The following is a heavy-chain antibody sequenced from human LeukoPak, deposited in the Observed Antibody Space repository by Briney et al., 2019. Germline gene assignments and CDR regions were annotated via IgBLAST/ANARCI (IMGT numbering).Heavy chain of an antibody. D-gene: IGHD6-19*01. CDR1: GFTFSSYE. V-gene: IGHV3-21*05. CDR2: ISGSSSYT. CDR3: AREYSSGWTGEGH. Sequence: PGGSLRLSCAASGFTFSSYEMNWVRQAPGKGLEWVSYISGSSSYTNYADSVKGRFTISRDNAKNSLYLQMNSLRAEDTAVYYCAREYSSGWTGEGHWGQGTLVTVSS. J-gene: IGHJ4*02.